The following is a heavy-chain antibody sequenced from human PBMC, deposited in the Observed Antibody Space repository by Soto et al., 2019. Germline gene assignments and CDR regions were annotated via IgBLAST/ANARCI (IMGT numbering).Heavy chain of an antibody. Sequence: QVQLVESGGGVVQPGRSLRLSCAASGFTFSSYAMHWVRQAPGKGLEWVAVISYDGSNKYYADSVKGRFTISRDNSKNSLYLQMNSLRAEDTAVHYCARDVVVTAAEYYGMDVWGQGTTVAVSS. CDR2: ISYDGSNK. V-gene: IGHV3-30-3*01. CDR1: GFTFSSYA. J-gene: IGHJ6*02. D-gene: IGHD2-21*02. CDR3: ARDVVVTAAEYYGMDV.